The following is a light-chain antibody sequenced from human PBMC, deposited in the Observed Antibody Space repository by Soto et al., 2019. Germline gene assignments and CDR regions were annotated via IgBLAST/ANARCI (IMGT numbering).Light chain of an antibody. J-gene: IGLJ1*01. CDR2: DVS. Sequence: QSVLTQPRSVSGPPGQAVTISCTGNSSDVGGYNFVSWYQHHPGKAPKLMIYDVSKRPSGVPGRFSGSKSGDTASLTISGLQAEDEADYYCCSFAGSPYVFGTGTKVTVL. CDR1: SSDVGGYNF. CDR3: CSFAGSPYV. V-gene: IGLV2-11*01.